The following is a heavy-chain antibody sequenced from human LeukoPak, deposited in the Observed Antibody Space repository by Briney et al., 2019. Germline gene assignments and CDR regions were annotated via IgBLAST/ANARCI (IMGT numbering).Heavy chain of an antibody. CDR1: GGSISSYY. Sequence: SETLSLTCTVSGGSISSYYWSWIQQPAGKGLEWIGRIYTSGSTNYDPSLKSRVTMSVDTSKNQFSLKLSSVTAADTAVYYCARARGYYGSGSYYELDYWGQGTLVTVSS. V-gene: IGHV4-4*07. CDR3: ARARGYYGSGSYYELDY. D-gene: IGHD3-10*01. J-gene: IGHJ4*02. CDR2: IYTSGST.